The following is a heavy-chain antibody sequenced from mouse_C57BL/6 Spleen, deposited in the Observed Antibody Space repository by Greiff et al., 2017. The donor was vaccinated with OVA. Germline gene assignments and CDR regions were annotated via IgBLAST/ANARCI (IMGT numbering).Heavy chain of an antibody. CDR1: GFSLTSYG. CDR3: AKEVTTVVAHWYFDV. D-gene: IGHD1-1*01. J-gene: IGHJ1*03. V-gene: IGHV2-3*01. Sequence: VHLVESGPGLVAPSQSLSITCTVSGFSLTSYGVSWVRQPPGKGLEWLGVIWGDGSTNYHSALISSLSISKDNSKSQVFLKLNSLQTADTATYYGAKEVTTVVAHWYFDVWGTGTTVTVSS. CDR2: IWGDGST.